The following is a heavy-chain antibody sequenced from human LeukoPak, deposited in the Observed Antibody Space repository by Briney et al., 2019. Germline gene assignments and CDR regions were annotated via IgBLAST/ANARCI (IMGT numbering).Heavy chain of an antibody. CDR3: ARCQVGAPMAASDY. CDR1: GFTFSSYA. Sequence: GGSLRLSCAASGFTFSSYAMHWVRQAPGKGLEWVAVISYDGSNKYYADSVKGRFTISRDNSKNTLYLQMNSLRAEDTAVYYCARCQVGAPMAASDYWGQGTLVTVSS. CDR2: ISYDGSNK. D-gene: IGHD1-26*01. J-gene: IGHJ4*02. V-gene: IGHV3-30-3*01.